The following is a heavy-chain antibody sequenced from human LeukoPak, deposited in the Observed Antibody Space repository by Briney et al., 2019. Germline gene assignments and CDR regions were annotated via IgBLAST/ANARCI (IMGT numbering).Heavy chain of an antibody. D-gene: IGHD5-12*01. CDR1: GYTFTNYG. CDR3: ARSSSGYNHRYNYGMDV. V-gene: IGHV1-18*01. Sequence: AASVKVSCKASGYTFTNYGLFWVRQAPGQGFEGMGWISANTGNTKALQSFKGRVTMTTDTATRTAYMELRSLTSVDTAVYYCARSSSGYNHRYNYGMDVWGQGTTVIVSS. J-gene: IGHJ6*02. CDR2: ISANTGNT.